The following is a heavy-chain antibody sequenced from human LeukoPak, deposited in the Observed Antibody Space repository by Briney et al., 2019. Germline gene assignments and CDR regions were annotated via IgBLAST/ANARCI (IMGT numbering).Heavy chain of an antibody. Sequence: SETLSLTCTVSGASMSNSYWNWIRQPPGKGLEWIGYTHSTGRTNHNPSLKSRVSMSTDTSKNQFSLELTSVTAADTAVYYCTRHMGTYYDFWTGSVSGGDILLTFDYWGRGTLVTVSS. D-gene: IGHD3-3*01. CDR3: TRHMGTYYDFWTGSVSGGDILLTFDY. J-gene: IGHJ4*02. CDR1: GASMSNSY. V-gene: IGHV4-59*01. CDR2: THSTGRT.